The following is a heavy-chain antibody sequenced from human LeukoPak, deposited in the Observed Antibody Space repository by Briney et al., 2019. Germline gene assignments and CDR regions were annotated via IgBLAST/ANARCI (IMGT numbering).Heavy chain of an antibody. J-gene: IGHJ4*02. D-gene: IGHD4-17*01. CDR2: INHSGST. CDR1: GGSFSGYY. V-gene: IGHV4-34*01. CDR3: ARGQGTTVTTFSFDY. Sequence: SETLSLTCAVYGGSFSGYYWSWIRQPPGKGLEWIEEINHSGSTNYNPSLKSRVTISVDTSKNQFSLKLSSVTAADTAVYYCARGQGTTVTTFSFDYWGQGTLVTVSS.